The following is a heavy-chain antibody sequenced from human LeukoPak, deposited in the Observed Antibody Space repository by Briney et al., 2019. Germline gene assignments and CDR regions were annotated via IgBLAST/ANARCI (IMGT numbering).Heavy chain of an antibody. CDR2: INHSGST. CDR3: ARTHIVVVPAATDDAFDI. V-gene: IGHV4-34*01. J-gene: IGHJ3*02. Sequence: SETLSLTCAVYGGSFRGYYWSWIRQPPGKGLEWIGEINHSGSTNYNPSPKSRVTISVDTSKNQFSLKLSSVTAADTAVYYCARTHIVVVPAATDDAFDIWGQGTMVTVSS. D-gene: IGHD2-2*01. CDR1: GGSFRGYY.